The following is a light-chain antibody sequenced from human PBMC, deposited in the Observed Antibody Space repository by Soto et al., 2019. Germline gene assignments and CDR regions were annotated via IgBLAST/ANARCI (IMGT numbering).Light chain of an antibody. CDR3: QQDYSYPLT. CDR1: QGIKND. J-gene: IGKJ4*01. CDR2: ASS. Sequence: AIQMTQSPSSLSASVGDRVTITCRASQGIKNDLGWYQQKPGKATNLLIYASSTLQSGVPSRFSGSVSGTDFTLTISSLQPEDFATYFCQQDYSYPLTFGGGTKVELK. V-gene: IGKV1-6*01.